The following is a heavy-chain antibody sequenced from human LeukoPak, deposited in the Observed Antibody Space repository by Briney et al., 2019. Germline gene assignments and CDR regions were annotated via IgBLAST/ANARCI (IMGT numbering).Heavy chain of an antibody. CDR3: AKEREQWLVLGVVVY. J-gene: IGHJ4*02. Sequence: PGGSLRLSCAASGFTFSSYAMSWVRQAPGKGLEWVSAISGSGGSTYYADSVKGRFTISRDNSKTTLYLKMNSLKAEDTAVYYCAKEREQWLVLGVVVYWGQGTLVTVSS. V-gene: IGHV3-23*01. CDR2: ISGSGGST. D-gene: IGHD6-19*01. CDR1: GFTFSSYA.